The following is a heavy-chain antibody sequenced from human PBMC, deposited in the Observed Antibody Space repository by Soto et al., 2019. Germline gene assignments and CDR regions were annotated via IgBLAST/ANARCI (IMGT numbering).Heavy chain of an antibody. CDR2: IYYSGST. CDR3: ARGRGDSSGYPRDNYFDY. CDR1: GGSISSGGYY. V-gene: IGHV4-31*03. J-gene: IGHJ4*02. Sequence: SETLSLTCTVSGGSISSGGYYWSWIRQHPGRGLEWIGYIYYSGSTYYNPSLKSRVTISVDTSKNQFSLKLSSVTAADTAVYYCARGRGDSSGYPRDNYFDYWGQGTLVTVSS. D-gene: IGHD3-22*01.